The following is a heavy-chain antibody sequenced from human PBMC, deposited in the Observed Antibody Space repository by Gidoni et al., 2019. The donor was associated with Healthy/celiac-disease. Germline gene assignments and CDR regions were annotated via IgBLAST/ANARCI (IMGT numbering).Heavy chain of an antibody. V-gene: IGHV4-4*07. Sequence: QVQLQESGPGLVKPSETLSLTCTVSGGSISSYYWSWIRQPAGKGLEWIGRIYTSGSTNYNPSLKSRVTMSVDTSKNQFSLKLSSVTAADTAVYYCARDIAAAGTYSDNWFDPWGQGTLVTVSS. CDR2: IYTSGST. J-gene: IGHJ5*02. CDR3: ARDIAAAGTYSDNWFDP. D-gene: IGHD6-13*01. CDR1: GGSISSYY.